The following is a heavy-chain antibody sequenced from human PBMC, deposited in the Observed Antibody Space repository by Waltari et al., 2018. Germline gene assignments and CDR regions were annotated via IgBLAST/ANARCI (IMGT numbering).Heavy chain of an antibody. CDR3: AIQISGVVF. CDR2: INADGRAT. J-gene: IGHJ4*02. D-gene: IGHD3-3*01. CDR1: GFTSSAYR. Sequence: EVQLVESGGGLVQPGGSLSLSCAASGFTSSAYRMHWVRQAPGKGLVWVSLINADGRATLYADSVKGRFTMSRDNAKDTLYLQMNSLRGEDTAVYYCAIQISGVVFWGQGTLVTVSS. V-gene: IGHV3-74*01.